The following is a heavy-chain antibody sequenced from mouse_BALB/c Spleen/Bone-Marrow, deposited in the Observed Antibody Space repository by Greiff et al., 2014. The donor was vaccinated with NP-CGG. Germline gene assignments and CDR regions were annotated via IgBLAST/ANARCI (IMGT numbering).Heavy chain of an antibody. Sequence: VQLQQSGAELVRPGSSVKISCQASGYAFSSFWMNWVKQRPGQGLEWIGQIYPGDGETNYNGKFKGKATLTGDKSSSTAYMQLSSLTSEDSAVYFCARDDYGPDYWGQGTTLTVSS. CDR3: ARDDYGPDY. D-gene: IGHD2-4*01. J-gene: IGHJ2*01. V-gene: IGHV1-80*01. CDR1: GYAFSSFW. CDR2: IYPGDGET.